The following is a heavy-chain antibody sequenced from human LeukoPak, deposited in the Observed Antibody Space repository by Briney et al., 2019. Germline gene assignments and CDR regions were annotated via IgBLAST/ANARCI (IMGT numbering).Heavy chain of an antibody. CDR3: ARGRGAAAGTHY. V-gene: IGHV3-20*04. J-gene: IGHJ4*02. CDR2: INWNGGST. CDR1: GXTISNYA. Sequence: GRSLRLSCAASGXTISNYAMHWVRQAPGKGLEWVCGINWNGGSTGYADSVKGRFTISRDNAKNSLYLQMNSLRAEDTALYYCARGRGAAAGTHYWGQGTLVTVSS. D-gene: IGHD6-13*01.